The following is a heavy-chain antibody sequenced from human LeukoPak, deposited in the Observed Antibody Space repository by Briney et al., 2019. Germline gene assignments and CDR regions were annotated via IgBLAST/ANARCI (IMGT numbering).Heavy chain of an antibody. CDR3: ARGDVADVVY. D-gene: IGHD2-21*01. J-gene: IGHJ4*02. CDR2: ISSSSSYI. Sequence: PGGSLRLSCAASGFTFSSYSMNWVRRAPGKGLEWVSSISSSSSYIYYADSVKGRFTISRDNAKNSLYLQMNSLRAEDTAVYYCARGDVADVVYWGQGTLVTVSS. V-gene: IGHV3-21*01. CDR1: GFTFSSYS.